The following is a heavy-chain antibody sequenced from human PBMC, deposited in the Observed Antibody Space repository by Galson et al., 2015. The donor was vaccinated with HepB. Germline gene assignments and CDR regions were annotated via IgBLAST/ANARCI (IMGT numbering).Heavy chain of an antibody. Sequence: TLSLTCIVSSGSVSIHSYYWTWVRQPPGKGLEWIGYIFYTGVSNYNPSLKSRVTISLDTSKNQFSLRLSAVTAADTAVYYCAREFGSGTHFQWGQGTLVTVSS. V-gene: IGHV4-61*01. CDR2: IFYTGVS. D-gene: IGHD1-7*01. J-gene: IGHJ4*02. CDR3: AREFGSGTHFQ. CDR1: SGSVSIHSYY.